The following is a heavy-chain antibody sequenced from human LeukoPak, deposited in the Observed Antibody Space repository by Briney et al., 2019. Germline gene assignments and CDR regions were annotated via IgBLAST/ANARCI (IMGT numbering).Heavy chain of an antibody. V-gene: IGHV4-4*07. CDR1: GGSIISYY. CDR3: ARENSGSYREFDY. D-gene: IGHD1-26*01. J-gene: IGHJ4*02. CDR2: IYTSGST. Sequence: PSETLSLTCTVSGGSIISYYWSWIRQPAGKGLEWIGRIYTSGSTNYNASLKSRVGMSVDTSKNQFSLKLSSVTAADTAVFYCARENSGSYREFDYWGQGTLVTVSS.